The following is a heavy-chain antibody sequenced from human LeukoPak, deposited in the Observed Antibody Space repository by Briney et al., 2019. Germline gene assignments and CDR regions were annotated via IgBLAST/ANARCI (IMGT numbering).Heavy chain of an antibody. CDR3: ASSPGYYYGMDV. D-gene: IGHD1-14*01. CDR1: GGSISGYY. V-gene: IGHV4-59*12. Sequence: KPSETLSLTCTVSGGSISGYYWTWIRQPPGKGLEWIGYIYYSGSTDYNPSLKSRVTISVDTSKNQFSLKLSSVTAADTAVYYCASSPGYYYGMDVWGQGTTVTVSS. J-gene: IGHJ6*02. CDR2: IYYSGST.